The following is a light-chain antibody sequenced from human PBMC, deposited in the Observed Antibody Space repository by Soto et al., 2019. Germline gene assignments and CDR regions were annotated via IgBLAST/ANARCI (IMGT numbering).Light chain of an antibody. Sequence: EIVMTQSPATLSVSPGERATLSCRASQSVSNNLAWYQQKPGQAPRLLIFGASTRATGIPARFSGSESGTEFTLTISSLQSEDFAVYYCHQYNTWSPLAFGGGTKVETK. CDR1: QSVSNN. CDR2: GAS. V-gene: IGKV3-15*01. CDR3: HQYNTWSPLA. J-gene: IGKJ4*01.